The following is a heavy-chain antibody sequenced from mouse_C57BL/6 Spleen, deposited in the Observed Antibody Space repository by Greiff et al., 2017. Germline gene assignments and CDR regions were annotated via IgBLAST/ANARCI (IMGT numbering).Heavy chain of an antibody. D-gene: IGHD4-1*02. J-gene: IGHJ2*01. CDR3: TRWRLNWDSYY. Sequence: QVQLQQSGAELVRPGASVTLSCKASGYTFTDYEMHWVKQTPVHGLEWIGAIDPETGGTAYNQKFKGKAILTADKSSSTAYMELRSLTSEDSAVYYCTRWRLNWDSYYWGQGTTLTVSS. V-gene: IGHV1-15*01. CDR1: GYTFTDYE. CDR2: IDPETGGT.